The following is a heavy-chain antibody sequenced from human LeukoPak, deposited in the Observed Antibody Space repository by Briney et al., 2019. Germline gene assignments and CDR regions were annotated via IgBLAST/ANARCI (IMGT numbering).Heavy chain of an antibody. J-gene: IGHJ4*02. CDR1: GFTFSGYS. D-gene: IGHD2-2*01. Sequence: GGSLRLSCAASGFTFSGYSMNWVRQAPGKGLEWVSYISSSSSTIYYADSVKGRFTISRDNAKNSLFLQMNSLRAEDTAVYYCARDRRGTSCWVFDYWGQGTLVTVSS. CDR3: ARDRRGTSCWVFDY. CDR2: ISSSSSTI. V-gene: IGHV3-48*04.